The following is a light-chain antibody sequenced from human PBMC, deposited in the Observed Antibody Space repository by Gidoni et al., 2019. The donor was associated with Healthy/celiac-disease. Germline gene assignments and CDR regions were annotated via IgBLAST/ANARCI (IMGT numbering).Light chain of an antibody. J-gene: IGKJ5*01. V-gene: IGKV4-1*01. CDR2: WAS. CDR3: QQYYSTPPVT. CDR1: QSVLYSSNNKNY. Sequence: DIVMTQSPDSLAVSLGERATINCKSRQSVLYSSNNKNYLAWYQQKPGQPPKLLIYWASTRESGVPDRCSGSGSGTDFTLTISSLQAEDVAVYYCQQYYSTPPVTFGQGTRLEIK.